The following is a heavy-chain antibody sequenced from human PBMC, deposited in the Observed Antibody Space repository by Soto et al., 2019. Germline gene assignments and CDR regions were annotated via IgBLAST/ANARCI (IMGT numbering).Heavy chain of an antibody. CDR2: ISGGGSII. CDR1: GFTFSNYA. CDR3: AKGYSRSSRFDS. D-gene: IGHD6-6*01. J-gene: IGHJ4*02. Sequence: GGSLRLSCAASGFTFSNYAMSWVRQVPGMGLQWVSAISGGGSIIYYTDSVKGRFTISRDNSKNTLYLQMNSLRAEDTALYYCAKGYSRSSRFDSWGQGTLVTVSS. V-gene: IGHV3-23*01.